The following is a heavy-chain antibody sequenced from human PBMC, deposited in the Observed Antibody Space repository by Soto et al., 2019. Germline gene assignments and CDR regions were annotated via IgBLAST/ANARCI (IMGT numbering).Heavy chain of an antibody. J-gene: IGHJ3*02. Sequence: VSSGKVSCKASGYTFTGYYMHCVRQAPGQGLDWMGWINPNSGGTNYAQKFQGWVTMTRDTSISTAYMELSRLRSDDTAVYYCARDRITTVTTGASHDAFDIWGQGTMVTVSS. CDR2: INPNSGGT. CDR3: ARDRITTVTTGASHDAFDI. CDR1: GYTFTGYY. V-gene: IGHV1-2*04. D-gene: IGHD4-17*01.